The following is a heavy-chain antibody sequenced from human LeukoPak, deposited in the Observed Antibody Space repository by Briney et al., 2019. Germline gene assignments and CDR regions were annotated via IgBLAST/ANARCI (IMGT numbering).Heavy chain of an antibody. CDR2: INHNGNVN. CDR1: GFTFSSYW. V-gene: IGHV3-7*01. J-gene: IGHJ6*02. Sequence: GGSLRLSCAASGFTFSSYWMNWARQAPGKGLEWVASINHNGNVNYYVDSVKGRFTISRDNAKNSLYLQMNSLRAEDTAVYYCARGQAGGMDVWGQGTTVTVSS. CDR3: ARGQAGGMDV.